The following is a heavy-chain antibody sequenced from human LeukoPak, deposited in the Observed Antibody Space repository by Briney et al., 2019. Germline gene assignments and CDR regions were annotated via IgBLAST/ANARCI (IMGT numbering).Heavy chain of an antibody. CDR1: GFTFSSYW. CDR3: TRAITYFYGSVTYDWFAS. Sequence: GGSLRLSCEASGFTFSSYWMHWVRQTPGKGLMWVARIKSDGSTIYADSVQGRFTISRDNAKNMVYLQMNSLRDDDTAIYYCTRAITYFYGSVTYDWFASWGQGTRVTVSS. V-gene: IGHV3-74*01. D-gene: IGHD3-10*01. CDR2: IKSDGST. J-gene: IGHJ5*01.